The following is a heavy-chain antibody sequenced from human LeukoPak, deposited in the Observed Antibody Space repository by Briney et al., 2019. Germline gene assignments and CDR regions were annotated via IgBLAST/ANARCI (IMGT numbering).Heavy chain of an antibody. Sequence: SETLSLTCTVSGGSISSYYWSWIRQPPGKGLEWIGYIYHTGSINYNPSLKSRVTISVDTSKDQFSLKVNSVTAADTAVYYCARALQTRRFDYWGQGTLVTVSS. J-gene: IGHJ4*02. CDR3: ARALQTRRFDY. CDR2: IYHTGSI. V-gene: IGHV4-59*01. CDR1: GGSISSYY.